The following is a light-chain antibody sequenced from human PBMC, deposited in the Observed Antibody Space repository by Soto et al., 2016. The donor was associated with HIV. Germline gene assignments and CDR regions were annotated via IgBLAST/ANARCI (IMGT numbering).Light chain of an antibody. J-gene: IGLJ2*01. CDR2: DDT. Sequence: SYVLTQPPSVSVAPGKTARITCEGTNIGTKSVHWYRQMAGQAPVLFVHDDTDRPSGIPERVSGSHSGNTASLTISRVEARDEADYFCQVWDNDHDHPVIFGGGTKLTVL. V-gene: IGLV3-21*03. CDR1: NIGTKS. CDR3: QVWDNDHDHPVI.